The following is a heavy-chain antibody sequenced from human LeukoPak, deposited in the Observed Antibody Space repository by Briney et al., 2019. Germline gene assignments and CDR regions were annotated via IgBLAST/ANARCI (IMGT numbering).Heavy chain of an antibody. CDR1: GFTFSSYG. J-gene: IGHJ5*02. CDR3: ARDYSS. D-gene: IGHD6-13*01. Sequence: GGSLRLSCAASGFTFSSYGMHLVRQAPGKGLEWVSVIYSGGSTYYADSVKGRFTISRDNSKNTLYLQMNSLRAEDTAVYYCARDYSSWGQGTLVTVSS. CDR2: IYSGGST. V-gene: IGHV3-53*01.